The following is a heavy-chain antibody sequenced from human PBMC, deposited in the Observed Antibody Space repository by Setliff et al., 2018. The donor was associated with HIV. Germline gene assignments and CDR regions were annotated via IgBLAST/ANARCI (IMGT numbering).Heavy chain of an antibody. Sequence: AASVKVSCKASGYTFTSYGINWVRQAPGQGLEWMGWISAYNGKVGYAQQLQGRVTLTIDTSTSTAYMELRSLRSEDTAVYYCARVVITFGDIIVTPGAFDIWGPGTKVTVSS. V-gene: IGHV1-18*01. CDR1: GYTFTSYG. D-gene: IGHD3-16*02. J-gene: IGHJ3*02. CDR2: ISAYNGKV. CDR3: ARVVITFGDIIVTPGAFDI.